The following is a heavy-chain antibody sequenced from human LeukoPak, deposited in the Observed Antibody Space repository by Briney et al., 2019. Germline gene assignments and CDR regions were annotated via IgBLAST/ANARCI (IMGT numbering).Heavy chain of an antibody. D-gene: IGHD4-17*01. J-gene: IGHJ4*02. CDR3: AKSYGDYEPGDY. Sequence: GGSLRLSCEASGFTFSSYTMNWVRQAPGKGLEWVSAISGSGGSTYYADSVKGRFTISRDNSKNTLYLQMNSLRAEDTAVYYCAKSYGDYEPGDYWGQGTLVTVSS. CDR2: ISGSGGST. CDR1: GFTFSSYT. V-gene: IGHV3-23*01.